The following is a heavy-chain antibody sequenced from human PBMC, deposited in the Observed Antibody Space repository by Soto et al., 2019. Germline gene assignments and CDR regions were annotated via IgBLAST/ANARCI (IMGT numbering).Heavy chain of an antibody. D-gene: IGHD3-3*01. J-gene: IGHJ6*02. Sequence: PSETLSLTCTVSGGSISSYYWSWIRQPPGKGLEWIGYIYYSGSTNYNPSLKSRVTISVDTSKNQFSLKLSSVTAADTAVYYCARDRYDFWSGYPNYYYYGMDVWGQGTTVTSP. V-gene: IGHV4-59*01. CDR1: GGSISSYY. CDR2: IYYSGST. CDR3: ARDRYDFWSGYPNYYYYGMDV.